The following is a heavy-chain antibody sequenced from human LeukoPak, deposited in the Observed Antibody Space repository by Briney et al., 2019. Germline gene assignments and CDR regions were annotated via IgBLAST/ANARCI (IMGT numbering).Heavy chain of an antibody. V-gene: IGHV3-7*01. CDR2: IKQDGSEK. CDR1: GFTFSSYW. D-gene: IGHD3-10*01. Sequence: GGSLRLSCAASGFTFSSYWMSWVRQAPGKGLEWVANIKQDGSEKYYVDSAKGRFTISRDNAKNSLYLQMNSLRAEDTAVYYCARDLGSMVRGVAHDYWGQGTLVTVSS. CDR3: ARDLGSMVRGVAHDY. J-gene: IGHJ4*02.